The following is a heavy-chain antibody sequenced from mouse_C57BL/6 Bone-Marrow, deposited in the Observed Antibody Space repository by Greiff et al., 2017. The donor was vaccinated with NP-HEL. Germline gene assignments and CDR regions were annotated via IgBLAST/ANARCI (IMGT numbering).Heavy chain of an antibody. J-gene: IGHJ2*01. CDR3: ARVDWDYFDY. Sequence: QVQLKQPGAELVKPGASVKLSCKASGYTFTSYWMHWVKQRPGQGLEWIGMIHPNSGSTNYNEKFKSKATLTVDKSSSTAYMQLSSLTSEDSAVYYCARVDWDYFDYWGQGTTLTVSS. D-gene: IGHD4-1*01. CDR2: IHPNSGST. CDR1: GYTFTSYW. V-gene: IGHV1-64*01.